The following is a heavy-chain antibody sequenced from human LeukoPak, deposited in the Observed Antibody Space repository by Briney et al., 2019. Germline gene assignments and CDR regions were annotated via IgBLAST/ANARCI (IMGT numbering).Heavy chain of an antibody. Sequence: PGGSLRLSCAASGFSLSDHYMNWIRQAPGKGLEWVSDISSSDTTHYADSVKGRFTIFRDNAKNSLYLEMNSLRAEDTAVYYCARETRWIQFWTDYYGMDVWGQGTTVTVSS. D-gene: IGHD5-18*01. V-gene: IGHV3-11*01. CDR1: GFSLSDHY. CDR3: ARETRWIQFWTDYYGMDV. J-gene: IGHJ6*02. CDR2: ISSSDTT.